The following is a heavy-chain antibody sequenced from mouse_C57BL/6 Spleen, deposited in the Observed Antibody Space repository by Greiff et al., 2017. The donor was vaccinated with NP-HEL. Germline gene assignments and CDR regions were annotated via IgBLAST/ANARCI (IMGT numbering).Heavy chain of an antibody. CDR3: ARDGLYAMDY. CDR2: ISSGSSTI. V-gene: IGHV5-17*01. D-gene: IGHD1-1*01. CDR1: GFTFSDYG. J-gene: IGHJ4*01. Sequence: EVKVVESGGGLVKPGGSLKLSCAASGFTFSDYGMHWVRQAPEKGLEWVAYISSGSSTIYYADTVKGRFTISRDNAKNTLFLQMTSLRSEDTAMYYCARDGLYAMDYWGQGTLVTVSS.